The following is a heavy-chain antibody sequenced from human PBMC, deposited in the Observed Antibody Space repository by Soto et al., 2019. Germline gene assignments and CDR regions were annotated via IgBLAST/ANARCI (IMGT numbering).Heavy chain of an antibody. CDR1: GGSISSSSYY. V-gene: IGHV4-39*01. D-gene: IGHD3-10*01. Sequence: SETLSLTCTVSGGSISSSSYYWGWIRQPPGKGLEWIGSIYYSGSTYYNPSLKSRVTISVDTSKNQFSLKLSSVTAADTAVYYCARSLVNYYGSGSYVFAYRSAFDIWGQGTMVT. CDR2: IYYSGST. CDR3: ARSLVNYYGSGSYVFAYRSAFDI. J-gene: IGHJ3*02.